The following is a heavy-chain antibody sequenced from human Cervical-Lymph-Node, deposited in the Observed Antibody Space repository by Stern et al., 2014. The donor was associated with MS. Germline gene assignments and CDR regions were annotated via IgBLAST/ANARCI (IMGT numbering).Heavy chain of an antibody. CDR2: ISNEGSNK. V-gene: IGHV3-30*04. D-gene: IGHD5-24*01. J-gene: IGHJ4*02. CDR3: ARDGLEMATELDY. Sequence: QVQLVESGGGVVQPGRSLRLSCAASGFTFRRYALHWVRQTPGKGLQWVAVISNEGSNKYYAESVKGRFTISRDNSKNTLYLQMNSLRAEDTAVYYCARDGLEMATELDYWGQGTLVTVSS. CDR1: GFTFRRYA.